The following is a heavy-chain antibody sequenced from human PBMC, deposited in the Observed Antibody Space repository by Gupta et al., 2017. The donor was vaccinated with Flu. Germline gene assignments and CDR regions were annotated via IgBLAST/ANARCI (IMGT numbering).Heavy chain of an antibody. Sequence: GQGLEWMGWMNPNSGNTGYAQKFQGRVTMTRNTSISTAYMELSSLRSEDTAVYYCARGLPRRAASRSGWFDPWGQGTLVTVSS. J-gene: IGHJ5*02. V-gene: IGHV1-8*01. CDR3: ARGLPRRAASRSGWFDP. D-gene: IGHD6-13*01. CDR2: MNPNSGNT.